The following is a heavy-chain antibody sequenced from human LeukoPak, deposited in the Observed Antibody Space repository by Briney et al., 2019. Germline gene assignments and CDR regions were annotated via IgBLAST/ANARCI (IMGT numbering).Heavy chain of an antibody. V-gene: IGHV1-2*02. J-gene: IGHJ4*02. Sequence: ASVKVSCKASGYTFTGYYMHWVRQAPGQGVEWMGWINPNSGGTDYAQKFQGRVTMTRETSISTAYMELSRLRSDDTAVYYCARLSGSYYFDYWGQGTLVTVSS. CDR3: ARLSGSYYFDY. CDR2: INPNSGGT. D-gene: IGHD1-26*01. CDR1: GYTFTGYY.